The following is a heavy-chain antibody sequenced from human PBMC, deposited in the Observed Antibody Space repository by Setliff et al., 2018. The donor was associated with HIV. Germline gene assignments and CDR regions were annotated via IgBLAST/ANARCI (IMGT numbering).Heavy chain of an antibody. V-gene: IGHV4-31*03. CDR3: ARDPTTGVDY. CDR2: IYHSGST. Sequence: SETLSLTCTVSGGSISSGGYYWSWSRQHPGKGLEWIGNIYHSGSTNYNPSLKSRVTISVDTSKRQFSLNLSSVTAADTAMYYCARDPTTGVDYWGQGTLVTVSS. CDR1: GGSISSGGYY. D-gene: IGHD4-4*01. J-gene: IGHJ4*02.